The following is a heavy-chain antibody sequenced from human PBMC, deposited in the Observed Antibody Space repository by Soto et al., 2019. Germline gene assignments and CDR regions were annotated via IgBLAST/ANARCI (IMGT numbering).Heavy chain of an antibody. Sequence: GGSLRLSCAASGFTFSSYAMSWVRQAPGKGLEWVSAISGSSGSTFYADSVKGRFTISRDNSKNSLYLQMNSLRAEDTAVYYCAKAQREGVIITDDAFDIWGQGTMVTVSS. V-gene: IGHV3-23*01. D-gene: IGHD3-10*01. CDR1: GFTFSSYA. CDR2: ISGSSGST. CDR3: AKAQREGVIITDDAFDI. J-gene: IGHJ3*02.